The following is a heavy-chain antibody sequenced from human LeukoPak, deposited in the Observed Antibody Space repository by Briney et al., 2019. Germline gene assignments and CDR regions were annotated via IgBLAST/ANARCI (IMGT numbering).Heavy chain of an antibody. D-gene: IGHD5-12*01. CDR1: GGSISSYY. V-gene: IGHV4-59*01. CDR2: IYYSGST. CDR3: ARVCRIVATRNSKTKVYYYYYGMDV. Sequence: SETLSLTCTVSGGSISSYYWSWIRQPPGKGLEWIGYIYYSGSTNYNPSLKSRVTISVDTSKNQFSLKLSSVTAADTAVYYCARVCRIVATRNSKTKVYYYYYGMDVWGQGTTVTVSS. J-gene: IGHJ6*02.